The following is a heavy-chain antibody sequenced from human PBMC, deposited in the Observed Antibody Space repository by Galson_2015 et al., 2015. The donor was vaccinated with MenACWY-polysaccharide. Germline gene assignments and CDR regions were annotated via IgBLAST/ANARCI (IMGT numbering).Heavy chain of an antibody. Sequence: SLRLSCAASGFTFSTYHMSWVRQAPGKGLEWVAFIRYDGSEKFYADSVKGRFTISRDDSKNTLYLQMNSLRPEDTAVYYCAKGRYSSSCSDYWGQGTLVTVSS. V-gene: IGHV3-30*02. CDR3: AKGRYSSSCSDY. D-gene: IGHD6-19*01. CDR1: GFTFSTYH. J-gene: IGHJ4*02. CDR2: IRYDGSEK.